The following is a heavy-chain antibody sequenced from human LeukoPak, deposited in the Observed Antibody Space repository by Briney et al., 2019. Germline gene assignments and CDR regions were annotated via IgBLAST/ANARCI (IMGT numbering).Heavy chain of an antibody. CDR1: GYTFTSYG. D-gene: IGHD2-2*01. V-gene: IGHV1-46*01. CDR2: INPSGGST. CDR3: ARADIVVVPAAHQRPFDY. J-gene: IGHJ4*02. Sequence: GASVKVSCKASGYTFTSYGISWVRQAPGQGLEWMGIINPSGGSTSYAQKFQGRVTMTRDTSTSTVYMELSSLRSEDTAVYYCARADIVVVPAAHQRPFDYWGQGTLVTVSS.